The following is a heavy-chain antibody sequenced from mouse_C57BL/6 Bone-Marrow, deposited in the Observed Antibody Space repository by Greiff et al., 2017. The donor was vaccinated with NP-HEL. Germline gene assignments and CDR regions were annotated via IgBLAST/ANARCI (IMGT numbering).Heavy chain of an antibody. V-gene: IGHV5-6*01. CDR3: ASFARDFDY. Sequence: EVKLVESGGDLVKPGGSLKLSCAASGFTFSSYGMSWVRQTPDKRLEWVATISSGGSYTYYPDSVKGRFTISRDNAKNTLYLQMSILKSEDTAMYYCASFARDFDYWGQGTTLTVSS. J-gene: IGHJ2*01. CDR1: GFTFSSYG. CDR2: ISSGGSYT.